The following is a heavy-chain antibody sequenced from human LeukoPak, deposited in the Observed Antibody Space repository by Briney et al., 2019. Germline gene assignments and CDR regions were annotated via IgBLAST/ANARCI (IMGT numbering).Heavy chain of an antibody. V-gene: IGHV1-2*02. CDR3: ARGGSGSYFSWLDP. CDR1: GYTFTGYY. J-gene: IGHJ5*02. D-gene: IGHD3-10*01. CDR2: INPNSGGT. Sequence: ASVKVSCKASGYTFTGYYIHWVRQAPGQGLECVGWINPNSGGTNYAQKFQGRVTMTRDTSISTAYMELSRLRSDDTAAYYCARGGSGSYFSWLDPWGQGTLVTVSS.